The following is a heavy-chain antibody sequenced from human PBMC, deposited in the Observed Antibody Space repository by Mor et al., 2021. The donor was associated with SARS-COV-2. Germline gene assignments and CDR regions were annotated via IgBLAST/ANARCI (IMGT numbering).Heavy chain of an antibody. J-gene: IGHJ4*02. V-gene: IGHV5-51*01. CDR2: TYPGDSDT. CDR3: ARQRDGYNPYFDY. D-gene: IGHD5-12*01. Sequence: WVRQMPGKGLEWMGITYPGDSDTRYSPSFQGQVTISADKSISTAYLQWSSLKASDTAMYYCARQRDGYNPYFDYWGQGTLVTVSS.